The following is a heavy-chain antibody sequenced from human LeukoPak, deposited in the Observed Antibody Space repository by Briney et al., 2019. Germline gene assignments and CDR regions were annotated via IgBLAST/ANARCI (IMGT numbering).Heavy chain of an antibody. J-gene: IGHJ6*02. CDR3: ARDMATIFWRADGMDV. CDR2: ISSSSSTI. D-gene: IGHD3-9*01. CDR1: GFTFSGYS. V-gene: IGHV3-48*04. Sequence: GGSLRLSCAASGFTFSGYSMNWVRQAPGKGLEWVSYISSSSSTIYYADSVKGRFTISRDNAKNSLYLQMNSLRAEDTAVYYCARDMATIFWRADGMDVWGQGTTVTVSS.